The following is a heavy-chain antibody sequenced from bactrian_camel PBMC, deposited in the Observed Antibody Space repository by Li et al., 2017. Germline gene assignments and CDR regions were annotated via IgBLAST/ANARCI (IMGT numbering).Heavy chain of an antibody. V-gene: IGHV3S54*01. CDR2: IYSYYVTT. D-gene: IGHD7*01. CDR1: GYMDSASTC. J-gene: IGHJ4*01. CDR3: AAVVGCSTAPWLRDPGQRQGPIY. Sequence: HVQLVESGGGSVQGGGSLRLSCAASGYMDSASTCMAWFRQVPGKERERVAAIYSYYVTTYYADFVKGRFIISRDNTKNTWYLQMNILKPEDTAMYYCAAVVGCSTAPWLRDPGQRQGPIYWGQGTQVTVS.